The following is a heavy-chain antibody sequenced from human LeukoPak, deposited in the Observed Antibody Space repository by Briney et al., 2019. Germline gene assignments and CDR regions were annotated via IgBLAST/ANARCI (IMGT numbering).Heavy chain of an antibody. Sequence: GGSLRLSCAASGFIFNNYAMSWVRQAPGKGLEWVSSISGTGATTYYADSVKGRFTISRDNSKNTLYLQMNSLRAEDTAVYYCAKERSDFDWLLPFDYWGQGTLVTVSS. J-gene: IGHJ4*02. CDR2: ISGTGATT. CDR1: GFIFNNYA. CDR3: AKERSDFDWLLPFDY. D-gene: IGHD3-9*01. V-gene: IGHV3-23*01.